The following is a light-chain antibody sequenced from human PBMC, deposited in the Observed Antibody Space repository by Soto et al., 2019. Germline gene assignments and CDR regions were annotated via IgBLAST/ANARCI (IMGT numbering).Light chain of an antibody. CDR2: GNS. CDR1: RSNIGAGYD. CDR3: QSYDTRLSAWV. J-gene: IGLJ3*02. Sequence: QSVLTQPPSVYGAPGQRVTMSCTGNRSNIGAGYDVHWYQQLPGVAPKRLIYGNSNRPSGVPDRFSGSKSGTSASLVITGLQAEDEADCYCQSYDTRLSAWVFGGGTKLTVL. V-gene: IGLV1-40*01.